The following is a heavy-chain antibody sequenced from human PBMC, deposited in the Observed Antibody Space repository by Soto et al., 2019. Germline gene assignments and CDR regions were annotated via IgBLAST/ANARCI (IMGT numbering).Heavy chain of an antibody. D-gene: IGHD5-12*01. V-gene: IGHV4-39*01. CDR3: AGHTFSGYIVFDH. CDR1: GGSISSSSYY. CDR2: IYYSGST. J-gene: IGHJ4*02. Sequence: SETLSLTCTVSGGSISSSSYYWGWIRQPPGKGLEWIGSIYYSGSTYYNPSLKSRVTISVDTSKNQFSLKLSSVTAADTAVYYCAGHTFSGYIVFDHWGQRTLVTVSS.